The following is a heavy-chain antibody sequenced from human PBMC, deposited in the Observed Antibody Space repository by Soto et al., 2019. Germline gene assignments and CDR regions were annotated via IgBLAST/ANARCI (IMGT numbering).Heavy chain of an antibody. CDR2: ISGSGGST. Sequence: EVQLLESGGGLVQPGGSLRLSCAASGFTFSSYAMSWVRQAPGKGLEWVSAISGSGGSTSYADSVKGRFTISSDNSKNTLYLQMNSLRAEDTAVYYCAKDYGDWYWYFDLWGRGTLVTVSS. D-gene: IGHD4-17*01. CDR1: GFTFSSYA. CDR3: AKDYGDWYWYFDL. V-gene: IGHV3-23*01. J-gene: IGHJ2*01.